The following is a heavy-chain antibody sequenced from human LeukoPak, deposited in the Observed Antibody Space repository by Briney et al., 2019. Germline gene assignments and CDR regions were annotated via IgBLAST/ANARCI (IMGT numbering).Heavy chain of an antibody. CDR2: ISGSAGST. Sequence: GGSLRLSCAASGFTFSNYAMSWVRQAPGKGLEWVSGISGSAGSTYYADSVKGRFSISRDNSKNTVYLQMNRLRAEDTAAHYCAKDLAYRSGWFLGAFDVWGQGTMVTVSS. J-gene: IGHJ3*01. CDR1: GFTFSNYA. CDR3: AKDLAYRSGWFLGAFDV. V-gene: IGHV3-23*01. D-gene: IGHD6-19*01.